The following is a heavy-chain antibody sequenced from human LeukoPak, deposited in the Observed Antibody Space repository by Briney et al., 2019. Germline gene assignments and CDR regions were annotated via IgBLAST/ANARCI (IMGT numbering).Heavy chain of an antibody. CDR3: ASKTGGRGNFDY. CDR1: GFTFSSYW. V-gene: IGHV3-74*01. CDR2: INSDGSST. J-gene: IGHJ4*02. D-gene: IGHD1-14*01. Sequence: PGGSLRLSCAASGFTFSSYWMHWVRQAPGNGLVWVSRINSDGSSTSYAGSVKGRFTISRDNAKNTLYLQMNSLRAEDTAVYYCASKTGGRGNFDYWGQGTLVTVSS.